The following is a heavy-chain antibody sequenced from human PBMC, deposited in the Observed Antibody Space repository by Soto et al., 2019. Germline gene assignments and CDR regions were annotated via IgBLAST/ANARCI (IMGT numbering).Heavy chain of an antibody. Sequence: SSETLSLTCTVSGGSISSYYWSWIRQPAGKGLEWIGRIYTSGSTNYNPSLKSRVTMSVDTSKNQFSLKLSSVSAADTAVYYCARDPITKPAQSWFDPWGQGTLVTVSS. CDR2: IYTSGST. V-gene: IGHV4-4*07. CDR1: GGSISSYY. D-gene: IGHD3-3*01. J-gene: IGHJ5*02. CDR3: ARDPITKPAQSWFDP.